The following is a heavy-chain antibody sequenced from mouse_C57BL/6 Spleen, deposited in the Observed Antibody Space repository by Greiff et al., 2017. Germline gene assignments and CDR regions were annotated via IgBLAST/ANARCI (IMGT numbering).Heavy chain of an antibody. V-gene: IGHV1-82*01. CDR1: GYAFSSSW. CDR3: ARDGYSYFDY. J-gene: IGHJ2*01. Sequence: VKLQQSGPELVKPGASVKISCKASGYAFSSSWMNWVKQRPGKGLEWIGRIYPGDGDTNYNGKFKGKATLTADKSSSTAYMQLSSLTSEDSAVYFCARDGYSYFDYWGQGTTLTVSS. CDR2: IYPGDGDT. D-gene: IGHD2-3*01.